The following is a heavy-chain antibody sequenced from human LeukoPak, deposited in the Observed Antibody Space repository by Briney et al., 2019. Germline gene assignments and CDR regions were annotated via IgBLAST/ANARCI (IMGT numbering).Heavy chain of an antibody. V-gene: IGHV3-30*03. CDR2: ISYDGSNK. CDR3: ATFRGYSYGYEENY. Sequence: GSLRLSCAASGFTFSNYGMHWVRQAPGKGLEWVAVISYDGSNKYYADSVKGRFTISRDNSKNTLYLQMNSLRAEDTAVYYCATFRGYSYGYEENYWGQGTLATVSS. D-gene: IGHD5-18*01. J-gene: IGHJ4*02. CDR1: GFTFSNYG.